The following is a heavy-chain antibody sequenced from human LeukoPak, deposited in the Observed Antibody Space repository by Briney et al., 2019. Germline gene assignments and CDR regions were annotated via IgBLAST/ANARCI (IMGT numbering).Heavy chain of an antibody. CDR1: GRSFSDYY. D-gene: IGHD2-2*02. Sequence: SETLSLTCAVYGRSFSDYYWTWIRQPPGKGLEWIGEINHSGSTNYNPSLKSRITISVDTSKNQFSLKLNSVTAADTAVYYCARGGWVVPAAINSWGQGTLVTVSS. CDR3: ARGGWVVPAAINS. V-gene: IGHV4-34*01. CDR2: INHSGST. J-gene: IGHJ4*02.